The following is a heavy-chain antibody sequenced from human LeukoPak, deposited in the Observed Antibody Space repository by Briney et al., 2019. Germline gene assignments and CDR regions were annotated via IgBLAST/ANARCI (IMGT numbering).Heavy chain of an antibody. CDR3: ARGRNIVVVVGGFDY. CDR1: GGSFSGYY. D-gene: IGHD2-15*01. CDR2: INHSGST. Sequence: SETLSLTSAVYGGSFSGYYWSWIRQPPGKGLEWIGEINHSGSTNYNPSLKSRVTISVDTSKNQFSLKLSSVTAADTAVYYCARGRNIVVVVGGFDYWGQGTLVTVSS. J-gene: IGHJ4*02. V-gene: IGHV4-34*01.